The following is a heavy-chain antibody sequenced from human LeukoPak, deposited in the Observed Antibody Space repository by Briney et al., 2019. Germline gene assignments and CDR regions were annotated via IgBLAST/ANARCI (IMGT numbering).Heavy chain of an antibody. CDR2: IIPIFGTA. D-gene: IGHD3-10*01. J-gene: IGHJ6*03. V-gene: IGHV1-69*05. CDR3: ARAINNADSGLIRVPYYCYYYYMDV. Sequence: AVSVKVSCKASGGTFSSYAISWVRQAPGQGLEWMGGIIPIFGTANYAQKFQGRVTITTDESTSTAYMELSSLRSEDTAVYYCARAINNADSGLIRVPYYCYYYYMDVWGKGTTVTVSS. CDR1: GGTFSSYA.